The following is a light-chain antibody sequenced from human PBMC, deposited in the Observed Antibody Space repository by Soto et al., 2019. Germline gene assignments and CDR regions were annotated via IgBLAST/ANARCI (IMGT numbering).Light chain of an antibody. Sequence: QSVLTQPPSVSGTPGQRVSISCSGSSSNIGSNAVHWYQQLPGTAPRLLIYRNNQRPSGVPDRFSGSKSGTSASLAVSGLQSEDEADYYCAAWNDRTYVWVFGGGTKVTVL. CDR3: AAWNDRTYVWV. V-gene: IGLV1-44*01. CDR1: SSNIGSNA. J-gene: IGLJ3*02. CDR2: RNN.